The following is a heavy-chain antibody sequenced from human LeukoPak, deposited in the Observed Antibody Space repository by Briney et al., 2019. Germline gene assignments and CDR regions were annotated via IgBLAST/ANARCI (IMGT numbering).Heavy chain of an antibody. J-gene: IGHJ1*01. CDR1: GFTFGSYG. Sequence: GGSLRLSCAASGFTFGSYGMSWVRQAPGEGREWVSFITPNADRTSYADSVEGRFTISIDNPRNTLYMQLNSLGDEDTAIYYCAIMHGYYDGSGYWVQWGQGTLVTVSS. CDR2: ITPNADRT. D-gene: IGHD3-22*01. CDR3: AIMHGYYDGSGYWVQ. V-gene: IGHV3-23*01.